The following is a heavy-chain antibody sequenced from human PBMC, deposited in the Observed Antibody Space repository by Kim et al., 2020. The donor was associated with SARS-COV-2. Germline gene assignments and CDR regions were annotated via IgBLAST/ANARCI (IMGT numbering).Heavy chain of an antibody. D-gene: IGHD4-17*01. CDR3: ARGPGYGDYVVGYFQH. Sequence: SETLSLTCAVYGGSFSGYYWSWIRQPPGKGLEWIGEINHSGSTNYNPSLKSRVTTSVDTSKNQFSLKLSSVTAADTAVYYCARGPGYGDYVVGYFQHWGQGTLVTVSS. J-gene: IGHJ1*01. CDR2: INHSGST. CDR1: GGSFSGYY. V-gene: IGHV4-34*01.